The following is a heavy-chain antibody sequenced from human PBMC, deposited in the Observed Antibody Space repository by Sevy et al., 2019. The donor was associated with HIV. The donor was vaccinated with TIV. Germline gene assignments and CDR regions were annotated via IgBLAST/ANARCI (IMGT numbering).Heavy chain of an antibody. J-gene: IGHJ3*02. D-gene: IGHD3-22*01. V-gene: IGHV3-23*01. Sequence: GGSLRLSCAASGFTFSSYAMSWVHQAPGKGLEWVSAISGSGGSTYYADSVKGRFTISRDNSKNTLYLQMNSLRAEDTAVYYCAKDRMDYYDSSGYSDAFDIWGQGTMVTVSS. CDR1: GFTFSSYA. CDR3: AKDRMDYYDSSGYSDAFDI. CDR2: ISGSGGST.